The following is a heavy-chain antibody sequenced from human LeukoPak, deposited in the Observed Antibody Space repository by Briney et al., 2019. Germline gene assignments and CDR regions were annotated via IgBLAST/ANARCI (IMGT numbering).Heavy chain of an antibody. CDR3: AREPTYYYDSSGYVDY. J-gene: IGHJ4*02. CDR1: GGSISSYY. D-gene: IGHD3-22*01. V-gene: IGHV4-4*07. Sequence: SETLSLTCTVSGGSISSYYWSWIRQPAGKGLEWIGRIYTSGSTYYNPSLKSRVTISVDTSKNQFSLKLSSVTAADTAVYYCAREPTYYYDSSGYVDYWGQGTLVTVSS. CDR2: IYTSGST.